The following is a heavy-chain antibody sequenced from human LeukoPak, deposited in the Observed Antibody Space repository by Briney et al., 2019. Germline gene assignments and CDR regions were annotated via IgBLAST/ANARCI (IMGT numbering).Heavy chain of an antibody. J-gene: IGHJ4*02. CDR1: GGSFSGYY. CDR3: ARGKWELDY. Sequence: SETLSLTCAVYGGSFSGYYWSWIRQPPGKGLEWIGEVNQSGSTNYNPSLKSRVTISIDTSKNQFSLKLTSVTAADTAVYFCARGKWELDYWGQGTLVTVSS. V-gene: IGHV4-34*01. CDR2: VNQSGST. D-gene: IGHD1-26*01.